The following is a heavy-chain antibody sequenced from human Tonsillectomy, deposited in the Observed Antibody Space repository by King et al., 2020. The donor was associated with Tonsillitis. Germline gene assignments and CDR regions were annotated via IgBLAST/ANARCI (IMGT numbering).Heavy chain of an antibody. CDR2: INHSGST. CDR3: ARGDGDSVRM. V-gene: IGHV4-34*01. Sequence: VQLQQWGAGLLKPSETLSLTCAVYGGSFSGYYWSWIRQPPGKGLEWIGEINHSGSTNYNPSLKSRVTISVDTSKNQFSLKLSSVTAADTAVYYCARGDGDSVRMGAQGTRVTVSS. J-gene: IGHJ4*02. CDR1: GGSFSGYY. D-gene: IGHD4-17*01.